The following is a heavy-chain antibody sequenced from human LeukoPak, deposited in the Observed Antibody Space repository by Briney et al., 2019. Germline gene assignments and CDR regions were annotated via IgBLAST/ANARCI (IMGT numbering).Heavy chain of an antibody. CDR2: IYAGNGNT. CDR1: GYTFTSYA. J-gene: IGHJ5*02. D-gene: IGHD6-19*01. V-gene: IGHV1-3*01. CDR3: ARESSGWYENWFDP. Sequence: ASVKVSCKASGYTFTSYAMHWVRQAPGQGLEWMGWIYAGNGNTKYSQKFQGGVTITRDTSASTVYMELSSLRSEDTATYYCARESSGWYENWFDPWGQGTLVTVSS.